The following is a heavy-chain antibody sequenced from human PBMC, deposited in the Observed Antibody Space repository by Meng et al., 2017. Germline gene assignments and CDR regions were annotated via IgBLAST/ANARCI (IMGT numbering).Heavy chain of an antibody. J-gene: IGHJ4*02. CDR3: ASLPYCSGGSCYDDDY. CDR2: INPSVGST. Sequence: SVKVSCKPSRYTFTSYYMHWVRQAPGQGLEWRGIINPSVGSTSYAQKFQGRVTMTRDTSTSTVYMELSSVGSEDTAVYYCASLPYCSGGSCYDDDYWGQGTLVTVSS. CDR1: RYTFTSYY. V-gene: IGHV1-46*01. D-gene: IGHD2-15*01.